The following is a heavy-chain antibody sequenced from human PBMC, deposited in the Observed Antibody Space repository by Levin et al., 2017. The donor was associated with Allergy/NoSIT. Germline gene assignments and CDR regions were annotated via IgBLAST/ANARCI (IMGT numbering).Heavy chain of an antibody. Sequence: GESLKISCAASGFTLSDYYMSWIRQAPGKGLEWVSYISSSGSTIYYADSVKGRFTISRDNAKNSLYLQMNSLRAEDTAVYYCARSPCGGDCQYYYGMDVWGQGTTVTVSS. CDR3: ARSPCGGDCQYYYGMDV. CDR1: GFTLSDYY. CDR2: ISSSGSTI. D-gene: IGHD2-21*02. J-gene: IGHJ6*02. V-gene: IGHV3-11*01.